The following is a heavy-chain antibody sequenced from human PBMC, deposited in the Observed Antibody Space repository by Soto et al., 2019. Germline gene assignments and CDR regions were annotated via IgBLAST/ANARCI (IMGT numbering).Heavy chain of an antibody. CDR1: GFTFTSFW. V-gene: IGHV3-74*01. Sequence: PGGSLRLSCAASGFTFTSFWMHWVRQAPGRGLVWVSRINSAGRSTNYADSVKGRCTISRDNAKKTHYLQMSRMRDDETAVYYCAREDYSSGRSYLDDWGRGILVTVSS. J-gene: IGHJ4*02. CDR2: INSAGRST. CDR3: AREDYSSGRSYLDD. D-gene: IGHD3-22*01.